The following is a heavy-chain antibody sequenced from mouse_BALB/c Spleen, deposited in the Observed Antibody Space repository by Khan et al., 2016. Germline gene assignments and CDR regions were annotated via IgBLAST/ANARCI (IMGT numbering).Heavy chain of an antibody. CDR2: IHPNSGNT. CDR1: GYTFTSSW. CDR3: ARGGITTWFAY. V-gene: IGHV1S130*01. D-gene: IGHD2-4*01. J-gene: IGHJ3*01. Sequence: QVQLQQSGSVLVRPGASVKLSCKASGYTFTSSWMHWAKQRPGQGLEWIGEIHPNSGNTNYNEKFKDKATLTVDTSSSTAYVDLSSLTSEAYAVYYCARGGITTWFAYWGQGTLVTVSA.